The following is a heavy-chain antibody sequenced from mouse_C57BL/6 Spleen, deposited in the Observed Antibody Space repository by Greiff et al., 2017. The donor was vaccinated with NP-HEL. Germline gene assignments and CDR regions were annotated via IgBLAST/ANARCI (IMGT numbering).Heavy chain of an antibody. D-gene: IGHD2-4*01. CDR2: IYPGDGDT. V-gene: IGHV1-82*01. Sequence: VQLQQSGPELVKPGASVKISCKASGYAFSSSWVNWVKQRPGKGLEWIGRIYPGDGDTNYNGKFKGKATLTADKSSSTAYMQLSSLTSEDSAVYFCANYEYGGDYWGQGTTLTVSS. CDR1: GYAFSSSW. J-gene: IGHJ2*01. CDR3: ANYEYGGDY.